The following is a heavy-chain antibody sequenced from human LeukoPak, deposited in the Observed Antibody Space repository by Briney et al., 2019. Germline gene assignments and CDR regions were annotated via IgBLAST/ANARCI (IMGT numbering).Heavy chain of an antibody. J-gene: IGHJ4*02. CDR3: ARLLGYCSSTSCYYFDY. CDR2: IYPGDSDT. CDR1: GYSFTSYW. D-gene: IGHD2-2*01. Sequence: PGESLKISCKGSGYSFTSYWIGWVRQMPGKGLEWMEIIYPGDSDTRYSPSFQGQVTISADKSISTAYLQWSSLKASDTAMYYCARLLGYCSSTSCYYFDYWGRGTLVTVSS. V-gene: IGHV5-51*01.